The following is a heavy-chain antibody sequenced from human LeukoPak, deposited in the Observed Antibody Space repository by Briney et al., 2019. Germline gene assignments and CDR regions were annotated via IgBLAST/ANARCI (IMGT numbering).Heavy chain of an antibody. D-gene: IGHD3-22*01. J-gene: IGHJ4*02. CDR2: INPNSGGT. Sequence: ASVKVSCKASGNTFTGYYMHWVRQAPGQGLEWMGWINPNSGGTNYAQKFQGWVTMTRDTSISTAYMELSRLRSDDTAVYYCARHILSDYYDSSGYLDYWGQGTLVTVSS. CDR3: ARHILSDYYDSSGYLDY. CDR1: GNTFTGYY. V-gene: IGHV1-2*04.